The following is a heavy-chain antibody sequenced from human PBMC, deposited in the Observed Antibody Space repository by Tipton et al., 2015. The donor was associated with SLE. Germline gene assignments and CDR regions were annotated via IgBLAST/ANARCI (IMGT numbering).Heavy chain of an antibody. D-gene: IGHD3-3*01. Sequence: TLSLTCAVYGGSFCGYHWTWIRQPPGQGLEWIGEIADTGSPNYNPSLKSRVTMSVDTSKNHFSVKLSSVTAADTAIYYCARVWSGYSSSYFDLWGRGTLVTVSS. CDR3: ARVWSGYSSSYFDL. J-gene: IGHJ2*01. V-gene: IGHV4-34*01. CDR1: GGSFCGYH. CDR2: IADTGSP.